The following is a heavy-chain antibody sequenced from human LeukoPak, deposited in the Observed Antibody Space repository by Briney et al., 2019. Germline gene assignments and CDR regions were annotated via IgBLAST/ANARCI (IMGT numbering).Heavy chain of an antibody. Sequence: PGGSLTVSCAASGLTFNDYSMTWVRQGPGKGLFWVSGISAGGGSTYYAHSGKGRFTISRDNSSNPLYLQMNSLRAEDTAVYYCAKDAAGPEYWGQGPLVTVSS. D-gene: IGHD6-13*01. J-gene: IGHJ4*02. V-gene: IGHV3-23*01. CDR1: GLTFNDYS. CDR3: AKDAAGPEY. CDR2: ISAGGGST.